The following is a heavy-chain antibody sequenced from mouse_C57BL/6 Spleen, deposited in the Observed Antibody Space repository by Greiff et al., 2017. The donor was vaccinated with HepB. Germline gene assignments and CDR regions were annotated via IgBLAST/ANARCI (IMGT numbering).Heavy chain of an antibody. Sequence: VQLQQSGAELVRPGTSVKMSCKASGYTFTNYWIGWAQQRPGHGLEWIGDIYPGGGYTNYNEKFKGKATLTADKSSSTAYMQFSSLTSEDSAIYYWARGPPERYYSNYVGYFDVWGKGTTVTVSS. CDR2: IYPGGGYT. J-gene: IGHJ1*03. V-gene: IGHV1-63*01. CDR1: GYTFTNYW. CDR3: ARGPPERYYSNYVGYFDV. D-gene: IGHD2-5*01.